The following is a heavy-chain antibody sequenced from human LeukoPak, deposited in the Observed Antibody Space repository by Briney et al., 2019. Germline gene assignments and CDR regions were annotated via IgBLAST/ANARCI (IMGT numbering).Heavy chain of an antibody. CDR2: IYYSGST. CDR3: ARAPKYSYGPNCAFDI. CDR1: GGSISISSYY. J-gene: IGHJ3*02. Sequence: PSETLSLTCAVSGGSISISSYYWAWIRQPPGKGLEWIGSIYYSGSTYYNPSLKSRVTISVDTSKNQFSLKLSSVTAADTAVYYCARAPKYSYGPNCAFDIWGQGTMVTVSS. D-gene: IGHD5-18*01. V-gene: IGHV4-39*07.